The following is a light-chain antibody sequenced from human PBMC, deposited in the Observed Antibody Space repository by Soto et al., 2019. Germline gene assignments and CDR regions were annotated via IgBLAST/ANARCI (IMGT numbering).Light chain of an antibody. CDR2: DAS. J-gene: IGKJ4*01. CDR1: QNVRSY. V-gene: IGKV3-11*01. Sequence: EIVLTQSPVTLSLSPGESATLSCRASQNVRSYLAWYQQRPGQAPRLPIYDASTRATGIPARFSGSGSGTDFTLSISSLEPEDFAVYYCQQRSNWPGTFGGGTKVEIK. CDR3: QQRSNWPGT.